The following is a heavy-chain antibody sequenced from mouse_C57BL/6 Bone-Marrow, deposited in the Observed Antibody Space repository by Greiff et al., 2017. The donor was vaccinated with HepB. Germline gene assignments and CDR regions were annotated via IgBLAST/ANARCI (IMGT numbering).Heavy chain of an antibody. V-gene: IGHV5-16*01. CDR1: GFTFSDYY. Sequence: EVQVVESEGGLVQPGSSMKLSCTASGFTFSDYYMAWVRQVPEKGLEWVANINYDGSSTYYLDSLKSRFIISRDNAKNILYLQMSSLKSEDTATYYCARGPLLEVYAMDYWGQGTSVTVSS. J-gene: IGHJ4*01. CDR3: ARGPLLEVYAMDY. D-gene: IGHD2-10*01. CDR2: INYDGSST.